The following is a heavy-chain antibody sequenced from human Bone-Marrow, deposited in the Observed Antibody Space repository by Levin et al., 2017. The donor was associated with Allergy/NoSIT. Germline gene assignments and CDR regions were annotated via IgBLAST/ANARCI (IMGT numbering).Heavy chain of an antibody. CDR1: GFTFDDYG. D-gene: IGHD3-22*01. CDR2: INWNGGST. Sequence: GESLKISCAASGFTFDDYGMSWVRQAPGKGLEWVSGINWNGGSTGYADSVKGRFTISRDNAKNSLYLQMNSLRAEDTALYYCARDESTYYYDSSGYPLWGQGTLVTVSS. V-gene: IGHV3-20*04. J-gene: IGHJ4*02. CDR3: ARDESTYYYDSSGYPL.